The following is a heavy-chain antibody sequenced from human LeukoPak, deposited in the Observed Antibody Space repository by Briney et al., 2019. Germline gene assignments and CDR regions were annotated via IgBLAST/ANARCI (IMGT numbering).Heavy chain of an antibody. D-gene: IGHD3-10*01. CDR2: ISAYNGNT. CDR3: ARDGLWFGEPNNWFDP. V-gene: IGHV1-18*01. J-gene: IGHJ5*02. CDR1: GGTFSSYA. Sequence: ASVKVSCKASGGTFSSYAISWVRQAPGQGLEWMGWISAYNGNTNYAQKLQGRVTMTTDTSTSTAYMELRSLRSDDTAVYYCARDGLWFGEPNNWFDPWGQGTLVTVSS.